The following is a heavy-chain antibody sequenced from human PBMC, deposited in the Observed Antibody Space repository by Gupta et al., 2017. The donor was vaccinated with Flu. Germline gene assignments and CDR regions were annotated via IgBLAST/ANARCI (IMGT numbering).Heavy chain of an antibody. Sequence: QVRLQESGPRLGKPSEPLSLPCVVSGGTIGGAYWSWIRQPPGQGREWIGLFHKGLATEYNPSLNSRIAISVDSFKNQFSLRLSSVAAAGTAVYYCARDGSGRSFQIWGQGTTVTVSS. V-gene: IGHV4-4*08. CDR2: FHKGLAT. CDR1: GGTIGGAY. CDR3: ARDGSGRSFQI. D-gene: IGHD6-19*01. J-gene: IGHJ3*02.